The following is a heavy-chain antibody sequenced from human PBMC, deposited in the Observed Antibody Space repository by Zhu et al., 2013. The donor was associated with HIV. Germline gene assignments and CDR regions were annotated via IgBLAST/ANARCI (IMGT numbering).Heavy chain of an antibody. D-gene: IGHD3-22*01. V-gene: IGHV4-39*07. J-gene: IGHJ1*01. CDR3: ARGSPTSYYYDTSGKLQH. CDR2: IYYSGST. CDR1: GGSISSISYY. Sequence: QVQLQESGPGLVKPSETLSLTCTVSGGSISSISYYWGWIRQPPGKGLEWIGSIYYSGSTYYNPSLKSRVTISVDTSKNQFSLKLSSVTAADTAVYYCARGSPTSYYYDTSGKLQHWGQGTLVTVSS.